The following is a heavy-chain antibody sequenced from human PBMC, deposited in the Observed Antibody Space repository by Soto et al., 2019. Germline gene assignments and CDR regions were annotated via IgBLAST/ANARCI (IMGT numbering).Heavy chain of an antibody. CDR1: GFRFTSYA. V-gene: IGHV3-23*01. D-gene: IGHD6-19*01. CDR3: ARGYSSGWYQAFDV. J-gene: IGHJ3*01. CDR2: ISGNGDSA. Sequence: PGGSLRLSCAASGFRFTSYAMSWVRQAPGKGPEWVSAISGNGDSAFYVDSVRGRFTISRDDSKNTLHLQMNSLRVEDTALYYWARGYSSGWYQAFDVWGQGRMGT.